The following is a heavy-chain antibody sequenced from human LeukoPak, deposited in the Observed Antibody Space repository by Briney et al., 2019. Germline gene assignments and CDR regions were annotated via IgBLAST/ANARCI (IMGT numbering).Heavy chain of an antibody. J-gene: IGHJ6*03. D-gene: IGHD6-13*01. CDR2: IYYSGST. CDR3: ARETPLYSSSWYPTYYYYMDV. Sequence: SETLSLTCTISGGSISSSSYYWGWIRQPPGKGLEWIGSIYYSGSTYYNPSLKSRVTISVDTSKNQLSLKLSSVTAADTAVYYCARETPLYSSSWYPTYYYYMDVWGKGTTVTVSS. CDR1: GGSISSSSYY. V-gene: IGHV4-39*07.